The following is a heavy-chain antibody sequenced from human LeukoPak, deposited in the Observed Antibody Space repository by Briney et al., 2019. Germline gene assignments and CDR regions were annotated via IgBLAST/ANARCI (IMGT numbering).Heavy chain of an antibody. V-gene: IGHV1-8*01. CDR2: MNPNSGNT. CDR1: GYTFTSYD. D-gene: IGHD3-10*02. Sequence: ASVKVSCKASGYTFTSYDINWVRQATGQGLEWMGWMNPNSGNTGYAQKFQGRVTMTRNTSISTAYLQWSSLKASDTAMYYCAIPPWLHYSDRQAWLDPWGQGTLVTVSS. CDR3: AIPPWLHYSDRQAWLDP. J-gene: IGHJ5*02.